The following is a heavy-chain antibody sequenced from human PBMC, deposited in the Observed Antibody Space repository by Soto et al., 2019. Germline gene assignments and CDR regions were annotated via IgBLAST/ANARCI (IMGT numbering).Heavy chain of an antibody. CDR3: ARNRNPSSKTHGMDV. Sequence: EVQLVESGGGLVEPGGSLRFSCAPSGLSFSTHTMNWVPQAPGKGREWVSSISSDSYNIYYSDSVKGRFTISRDNAKNSLYLPMNSLRADDTAVYYCARNRNPSSKTHGMDVWGQGNTVTVSS. J-gene: IGHJ6*02. CDR2: ISSDSYNI. CDR1: GLSFSTHT. V-gene: IGHV3-21*01.